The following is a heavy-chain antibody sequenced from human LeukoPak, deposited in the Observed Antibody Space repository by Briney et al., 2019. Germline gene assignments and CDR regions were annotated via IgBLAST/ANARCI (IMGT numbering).Heavy chain of an antibody. V-gene: IGHV4-39*07. D-gene: IGHD2-15*01. J-gene: IGHJ4*02. CDR3: ARGPPPSGYFDY. CDR1: GGSISYY. Sequence: SETLSLTCSVSGGSISYYWVWIRQPPGKGLEWIGSIYYTGSTYYNPSLKSRVTLSLDTSNKRFSLKLNSVTAADTAMYYCARGPPPSGYFDYWGQGTLVTVFS. CDR2: IYYTGST.